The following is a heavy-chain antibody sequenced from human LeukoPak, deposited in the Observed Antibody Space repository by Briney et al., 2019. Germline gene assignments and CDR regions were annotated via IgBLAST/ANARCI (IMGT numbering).Heavy chain of an antibody. CDR3: ASSPLFYGSTWYASEAFYFDH. CDR1: GGTFSSYA. V-gene: IGHV1-69*13. Sequence: SVKVSCKASGGTFSSYAISWVRQAPGQGLEWMGGIIPIFGTANYAQKFQGRVTITADESTSTAYMELSSLRAEDTAVYYCASSPLFYGSTWYASEAFYFDHWGQGTLVTVSS. CDR2: IIPIFGTA. D-gene: IGHD6-13*01. J-gene: IGHJ4*02.